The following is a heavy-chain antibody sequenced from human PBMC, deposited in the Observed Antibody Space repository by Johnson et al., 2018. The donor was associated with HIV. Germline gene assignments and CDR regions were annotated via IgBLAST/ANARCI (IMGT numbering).Heavy chain of an antibody. D-gene: IGHD1-1*01. CDR1: GFTFSSYW. Sequence: EQLVESGGGVVQPGRSLRLSCAASGFTFSSYWMHWVRQAPGKGLVWVSRISSDGSSTYYADSVKGRFTISRDNAKNTMFVQMNSLRAEDTAVYYCARSGPNWAFDFWGQGTMVTVSS. CDR3: ARSGPNWAFDF. V-gene: IGHV3-74*02. CDR2: ISSDGSST. J-gene: IGHJ3*01.